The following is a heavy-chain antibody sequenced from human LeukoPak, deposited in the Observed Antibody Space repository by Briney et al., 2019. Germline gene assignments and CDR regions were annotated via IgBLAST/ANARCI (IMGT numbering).Heavy chain of an antibody. J-gene: IGHJ6*03. V-gene: IGHV3-30*04. CDR3: AKDRCSNGVGCYYYYMDV. CDR2: IQYDGSNE. CDR1: GFTFSNYA. Sequence: GGSLRLSCAASGFTFSNYAMHWVRQAPGKGLEWVAYIQYDGSNEQYADSVKGRFSISRDSSKNILYLQMNSLRAEDTAVYYCAKDRCSNGVGCYYYYMDVWGKGTTVTISS. D-gene: IGHD2-8*01.